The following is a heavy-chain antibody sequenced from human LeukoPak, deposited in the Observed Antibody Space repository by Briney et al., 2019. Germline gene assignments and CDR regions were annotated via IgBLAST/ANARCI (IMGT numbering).Heavy chain of an antibody. V-gene: IGHV4-59*01. Sequence: SETLSLTCTVSGSSISSYYWSWIRQPPGKGLEWIGYIYYSGSTNYNPSLKSRVTKSVDTSKNQFSLKLSSVTAADTAVYYRARDVLLWFGDDYYYYYGMDVWGQGTTVTVSS. D-gene: IGHD3-10*01. J-gene: IGHJ6*02. CDR2: IYYSGST. CDR1: GSSISSYY. CDR3: ARDVLLWFGDDYYYYYGMDV.